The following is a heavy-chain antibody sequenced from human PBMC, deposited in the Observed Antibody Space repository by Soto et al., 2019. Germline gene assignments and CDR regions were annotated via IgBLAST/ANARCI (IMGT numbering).Heavy chain of an antibody. CDR2: ISGSGGST. CDR1: GFTLSSYA. V-gene: IGHV3-23*01. D-gene: IGHD4-17*01. CDR3: AKDPPRSSVTTKNYYYYGMDV. J-gene: IGHJ6*02. Sequence: GGSLRLSCAASGFTLSSYAMSWVRQAPGKGLEWVSAISGSGGSTYYADSVKGRFTISRDNSKNTLYLQMNSLRAEDTAVYYCAKDPPRSSVTTKNYYYYGMDVWGQGTTVTVSS.